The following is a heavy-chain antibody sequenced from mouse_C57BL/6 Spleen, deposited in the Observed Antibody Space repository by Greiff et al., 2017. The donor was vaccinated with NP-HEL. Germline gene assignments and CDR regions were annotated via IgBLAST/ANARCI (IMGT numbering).Heavy chain of an antibody. D-gene: IGHD2-4*01. J-gene: IGHJ2*01. V-gene: IGHV5-9-1*02. CDR1: GFTFSSYA. Sequence: EVKLMESGEGLVKPGGSLKLSCAASGFTFSSYAMSWVRQTPEQRLEWVAYISSGGDYIYYADTVKGRFTISRDNARNTMYLQMSSLKSEDTAMYYCTRGANDYDGIYYFDYWGQGTTLTVSS. CDR3: TRGANDYDGIYYFDY. CDR2: ISSGGDYI.